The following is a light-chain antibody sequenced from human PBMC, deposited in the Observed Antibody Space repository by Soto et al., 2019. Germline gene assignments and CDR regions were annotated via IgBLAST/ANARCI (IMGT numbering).Light chain of an antibody. CDR3: CSFPNSPSV. V-gene: IGLV2-11*01. J-gene: IGLJ1*01. Sequence: QSVLTQPRSVSGSPGQSVTISCTGTSSDVGAYNYVSWYQQHPAKAPNLMIYDVSKRPSGVSDRFSGSKSGNTASLTISGLQAEDEGDYYRCSFPNSPSVLGTETKVTV. CDR2: DVS. CDR1: SSDVGAYNY.